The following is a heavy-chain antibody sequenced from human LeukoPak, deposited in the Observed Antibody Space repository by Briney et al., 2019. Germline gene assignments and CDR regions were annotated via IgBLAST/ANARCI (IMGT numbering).Heavy chain of an antibody. D-gene: IGHD3-22*01. CDR3: ARVRFGEGSGYFVKHFDY. V-gene: IGHV4-4*07. Sequence: SETLSLTCTVSGGSISSYYWSWIRQPAGKGLEWIGRIYTSGSTNYNPSLKSRVTMSVDTSKNQFSLKLSSVTAADTAVYYCARVRFGEGSGYFVKHFDYWGQGTLVTVSS. CDR1: GGSISSYY. CDR2: IYTSGST. J-gene: IGHJ4*02.